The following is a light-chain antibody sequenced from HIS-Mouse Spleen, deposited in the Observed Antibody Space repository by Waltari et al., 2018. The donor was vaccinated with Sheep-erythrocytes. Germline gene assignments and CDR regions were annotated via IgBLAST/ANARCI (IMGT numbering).Light chain of an antibody. CDR3: SSYAGSNNWV. Sequence: QSALTQPPSASGSPGQSVTISCTGTSSDVGGYNYVSGYQQHPGKAPKLMIYEVSKRPSGVPDRFSGSKSGNTASLTVSGLQAEDEADYYCSSYAGSNNWVFGGGTRADCP. CDR1: SSDVGGYNY. V-gene: IGLV2-8*01. CDR2: EVS. J-gene: IGLJ3*02.